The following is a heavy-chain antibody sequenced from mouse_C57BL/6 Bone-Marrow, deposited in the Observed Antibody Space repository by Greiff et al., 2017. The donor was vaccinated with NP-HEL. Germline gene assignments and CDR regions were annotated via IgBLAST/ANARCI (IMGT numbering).Heavy chain of an antibody. CDR2: ISDGGSYT. CDR3: ARDESYYYGSTWFAY. J-gene: IGHJ3*01. V-gene: IGHV5-4*01. Sequence: EVQLVESGGGLVKPGGSLKLSCAASGFTFSSYAMSWVRQTPEKRLEWVATISDGGSYTYYPDNVKGRFTISRDNAKNNLYLQMSHLKSEDTAMYYCARDESYYYGSTWFAYWGQGTLVTVSA. CDR1: GFTFSSYA. D-gene: IGHD1-1*01.